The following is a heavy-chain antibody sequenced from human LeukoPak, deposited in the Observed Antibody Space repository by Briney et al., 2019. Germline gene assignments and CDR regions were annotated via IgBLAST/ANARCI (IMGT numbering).Heavy chain of an antibody. Sequence: PGGSLRLSCAASGFTFKNAWMTWVRQAPGKGLEWVGRIKSKLDGGTTDYAAPVKGRFTISRDDSKNTLYLQVNSLKIEDTAVYYCTTSMVRGVIMGAWFDPWGQGTLVTVSS. V-gene: IGHV3-15*01. CDR3: TTSMVRGVIMGAWFDP. CDR2: IKSKLDGGTT. J-gene: IGHJ5*02. CDR1: GFTFKNAW. D-gene: IGHD3-10*01.